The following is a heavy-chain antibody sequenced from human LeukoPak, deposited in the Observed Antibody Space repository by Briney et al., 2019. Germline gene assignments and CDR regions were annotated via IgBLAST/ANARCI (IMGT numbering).Heavy chain of an antibody. Sequence: SETLSLTCTVSGGSITGYYWNWIRQPPGKGLEWIGYIYYSGSTNYNPSLKSRVTISVDTSENQSSLKLSSVTAADTAVYYCARQGGVATTFDYWGQGTLVTVSS. V-gene: IGHV4-59*08. CDR3: ARQGGVATTFDY. CDR1: GGSITGYY. CDR2: IYYSGST. J-gene: IGHJ4*02. D-gene: IGHD5-12*01.